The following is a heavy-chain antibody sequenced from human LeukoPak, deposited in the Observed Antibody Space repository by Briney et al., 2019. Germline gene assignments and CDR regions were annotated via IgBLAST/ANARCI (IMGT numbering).Heavy chain of an antibody. Sequence: GGSLRLSCAASGLTFSSYWMSWVRQAPGKGLEWVANIKQDGSEKYYVDSVKGRFTISRDNAKNSLYVQMNSLRAEDTAVYSCAREDGGSCPYFDYWGQGTLVTVSS. D-gene: IGHD4-23*01. V-gene: IGHV3-7*05. J-gene: IGHJ4*02. CDR3: AREDGGSCPYFDY. CDR1: GLTFSSYW. CDR2: IKQDGSEK.